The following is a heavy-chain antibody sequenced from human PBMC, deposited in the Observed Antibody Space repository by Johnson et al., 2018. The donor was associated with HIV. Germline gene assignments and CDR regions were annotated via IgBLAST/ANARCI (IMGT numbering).Heavy chain of an antibody. CDR3: ARDAYYGSGSYSQRNTFDV. J-gene: IGHJ3*01. Sequence: VTLVESGGGLIQPGGSLRLSCAASGFTVSTNYMSWVRQAPGKGLDWVSVIYSSGSTYYTDSVKGRFTTSRDNSKNTLYLQMNSLRPEDTAVYYCARDAYYGSGSYSQRNTFDVWGQGTMVAVSS. V-gene: IGHV3-66*03. D-gene: IGHD3-10*01. CDR2: IYSSGST. CDR1: GFTVSTNY.